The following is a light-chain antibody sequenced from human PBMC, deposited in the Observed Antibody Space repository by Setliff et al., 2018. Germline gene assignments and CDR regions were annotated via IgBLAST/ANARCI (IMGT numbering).Light chain of an antibody. V-gene: IGLV2-8*01. J-gene: IGLJ1*01. CDR1: SSDVGAYNY. CDR3: SSYAASYNPYV. Sequence: QSALTQPPSASGSPGQSLTISRTGTSSDVGAYNYVSWYQQHPGKAPKLMIYEVTKRPSGVPDRFSGSKSGNTASLTVSGLQADDEADYYCSSYAASYNPYVFGTGTKGTVL. CDR2: EVT.